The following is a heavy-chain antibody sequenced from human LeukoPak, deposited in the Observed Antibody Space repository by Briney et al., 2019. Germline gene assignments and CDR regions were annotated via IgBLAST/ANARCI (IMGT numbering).Heavy chain of an antibody. J-gene: IGHJ4*02. CDR2: ISSSSSYI. Sequence: GGSLRLSCAASGFTFSSYSMNWVRQAPGKGLEWVSSISSSSSYIYYADSVKGRFTISRDNSMNTLYLQMNSLRTEDTAMYYCAKDMGYTFGHAFDYWGQGTLVTVSS. D-gene: IGHD5-18*01. V-gene: IGHV3-21*01. CDR3: AKDMGYTFGHAFDY. CDR1: GFTFSSYS.